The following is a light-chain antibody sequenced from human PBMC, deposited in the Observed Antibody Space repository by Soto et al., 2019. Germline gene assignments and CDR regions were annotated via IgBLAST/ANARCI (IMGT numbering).Light chain of an antibody. J-gene: IGKJ5*01. V-gene: IGKV3-15*01. CDR3: QQYATSVTT. Sequence: VMTQSPATLSVSPGERVTLSCRASQSVATNLAWYQQRPGQAPRLLIYGASKRAIGLPARFSGSGSGTEFTLTISSLQSEDFAVFYCQQYATSVTTFGQGTRLEI. CDR1: QSVATN. CDR2: GAS.